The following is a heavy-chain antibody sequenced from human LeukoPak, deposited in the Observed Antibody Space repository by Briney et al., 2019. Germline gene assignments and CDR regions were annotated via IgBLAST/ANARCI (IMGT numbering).Heavy chain of an antibody. Sequence: SETLSLTCAVYGGSFSGYYWSWIRQPPGKGLEWIGSIYYSGSTYYNPSLKSRVTISVDTSKNQFSLKLSSVTAADTAVYYCARTTGYGFTLDYWGQGTLVTVSS. D-gene: IGHD5-18*01. CDR3: ARTTGYGFTLDY. V-gene: IGHV4-34*01. J-gene: IGHJ4*02. CDR1: GGSFSGYY. CDR2: IYYSGST.